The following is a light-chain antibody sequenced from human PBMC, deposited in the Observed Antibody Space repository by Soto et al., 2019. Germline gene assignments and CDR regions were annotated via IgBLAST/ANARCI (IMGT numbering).Light chain of an antibody. J-gene: IGKJ5*01. Sequence: DIHMTQSPSLLSASVGPRATITCRASQSIGKHLDWYQQKPGKAPKFLIYGASTLQNGVPSRFTGSGSGTDFTLTVNSLQAEDFATYYCQQGYSSPATFGQGTRLEI. CDR1: QSIGKH. CDR3: QQGYSSPAT. CDR2: GAS. V-gene: IGKV1-39*01.